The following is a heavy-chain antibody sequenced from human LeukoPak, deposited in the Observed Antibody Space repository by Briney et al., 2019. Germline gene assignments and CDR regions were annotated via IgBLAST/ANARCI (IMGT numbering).Heavy chain of an antibody. J-gene: IGHJ4*02. Sequence: GGSLRLSCAASGFTFRSYIMTWVRQAPGKGPEWVSTISGGGGSTYYADSVKGRFTISRDNSKNTLYLQVNSLRAEDTAVYYCAKGGRWDVTPFDYWGQGTLVTVSS. CDR1: GFTFRSYI. V-gene: IGHV3-23*01. CDR2: ISGGGGST. CDR3: AKGGRWDVTPFDY. D-gene: IGHD3-16*01.